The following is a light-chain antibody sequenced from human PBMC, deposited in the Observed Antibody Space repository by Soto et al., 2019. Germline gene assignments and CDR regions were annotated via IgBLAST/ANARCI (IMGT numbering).Light chain of an antibody. CDR1: SSDVGGYNY. J-gene: IGLJ3*02. CDR3: SSYTSSLIWV. Sequence: QSALTQPASVFGSPGQSITISCTGTSSDVGGYNYVSWFQQHPGKAPKLMIYEVSNRPSGVSNRFSGSKSGNTASLTISGLQAEDEADYYCSSYTSSLIWVFGGGTKLTVL. CDR2: EVS. V-gene: IGLV2-14*01.